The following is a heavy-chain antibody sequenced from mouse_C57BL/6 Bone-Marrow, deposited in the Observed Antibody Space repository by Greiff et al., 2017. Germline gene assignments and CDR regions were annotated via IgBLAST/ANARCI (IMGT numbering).Heavy chain of an antibody. Sequence: EVQLVESGPGPVKPSQSLSLTCSVTGYSITSGYYWNWIRQFPGNKLEWMGYISYDGSNNYNPSLKNRISITRDTSKNQFFLKLNSVTTEDTATYYCAREDDGYPFDYWGQGTTLTVSS. D-gene: IGHD2-3*01. CDR2: ISYDGSN. CDR1: GYSITSGYY. CDR3: AREDDGYPFDY. J-gene: IGHJ2*01. V-gene: IGHV3-6*01.